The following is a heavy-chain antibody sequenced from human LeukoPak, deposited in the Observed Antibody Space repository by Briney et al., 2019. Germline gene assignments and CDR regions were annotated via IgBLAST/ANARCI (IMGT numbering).Heavy chain of an antibody. CDR1: GGSFSGYY. CDR2: ISYSGNT. J-gene: IGHJ3*01. Sequence: SETLSLTCAVYGGSFSGYYWSWIRQPPGKGLEWIGTISYSGNTDYNPSLRSRVTISVDTSNNQFSLRLGSVTAADTAVYHCARHCCSGPAKRVFDVWGQGTMVTVSS. CDR3: ARHCCSGPAKRVFDV. V-gene: IGHV4-34*01. D-gene: IGHD2-15*01.